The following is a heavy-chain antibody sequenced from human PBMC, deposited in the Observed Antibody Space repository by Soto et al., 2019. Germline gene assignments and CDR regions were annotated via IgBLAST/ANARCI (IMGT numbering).Heavy chain of an antibody. CDR1: GFTFSSYA. D-gene: IGHD2-15*01. J-gene: IGHJ6*03. Sequence: PWGSLRLSCAASGFTFSSYAISWVRQAPGKGLEWVSAISGSGGSTYYADSVKGRFTISRDNSKNTLYLQMNSLRAEDTAVYYCAKVGGIECSGGSCYYYYYYMDVWGKGTTVTVS. CDR2: ISGSGGST. V-gene: IGHV3-23*01. CDR3: AKVGGIECSGGSCYYYYYYMDV.